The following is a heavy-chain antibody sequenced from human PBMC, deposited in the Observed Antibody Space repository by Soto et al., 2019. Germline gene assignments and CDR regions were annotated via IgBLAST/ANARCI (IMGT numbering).Heavy chain of an antibody. V-gene: IGHV4-30-4*01. Sequence: TLSLTCTVSGGSISSGDYYWSWIRQPPGKGLEWIGYIYYSGSTYYNPSLKSRVTISVDTSKNQFSLKLSSVTAADTAVYYCARTPDFWSGSPTRRYYFDYWGQGTLVTVSS. CDR3: ARTPDFWSGSPTRRYYFDY. CDR2: IYYSGST. CDR1: GGSISSGDYY. D-gene: IGHD3-3*01. J-gene: IGHJ4*02.